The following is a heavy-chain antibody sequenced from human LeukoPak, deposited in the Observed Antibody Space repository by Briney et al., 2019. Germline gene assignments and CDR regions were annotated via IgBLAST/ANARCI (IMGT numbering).Heavy chain of an antibody. CDR2: INPNSGGT. V-gene: IGHV1-2*02. CDR3: ARAIAVTAIRYYYYHMDV. J-gene: IGHJ6*03. D-gene: IGHD2-21*02. CDR1: GYTFTGYY. Sequence: ASVKVSCKASGYTFTGYYMHWVRQAPGQGLEWMGWINPNSGGTNYAQKFQGRVTMTRDTSISTAYMELSRLRSDDTAVYYCARAIAVTAIRYYYYHMDVWGKGTTVTVSS.